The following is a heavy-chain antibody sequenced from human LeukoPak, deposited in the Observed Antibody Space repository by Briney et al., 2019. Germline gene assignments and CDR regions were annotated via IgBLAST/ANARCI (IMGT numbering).Heavy chain of an antibody. D-gene: IGHD2-15*01. V-gene: IGHV3-30*03. Sequence: GASLRLSCAASGFTFSSYGMHWVRQAPGKGLEWVAVISYDGSNKYYADSVKGRFTVSRDHSKNTLYLQMNGLRGDDTAVYYCARDRARYCSGGTGPRAFDIWGQGTMVTVSS. CDR2: ISYDGSNK. J-gene: IGHJ3*02. CDR1: GFTFSSYG. CDR3: ARDRARYCSGGTGPRAFDI.